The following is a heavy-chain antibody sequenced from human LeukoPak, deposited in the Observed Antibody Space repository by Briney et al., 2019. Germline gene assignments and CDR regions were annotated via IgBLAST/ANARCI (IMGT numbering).Heavy chain of an antibody. Sequence: ASVKVSCKASGGTFSSYAISWVRQAPGQGLEWMGGIIPIFGTANYAQKFQGRVTITTDESTSTAYMELSSLRSEDTAVYYCARGDTIFGVVTPYYYYYMDVWGKGTTVTVSS. CDR3: ARGDTIFGVVTPYYYYYMDV. J-gene: IGHJ6*03. CDR1: GGTFSSYA. CDR2: IIPIFGTA. D-gene: IGHD3-3*01. V-gene: IGHV1-69*05.